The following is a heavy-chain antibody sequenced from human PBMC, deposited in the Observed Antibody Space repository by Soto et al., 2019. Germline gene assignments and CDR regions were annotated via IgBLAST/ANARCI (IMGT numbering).Heavy chain of an antibody. D-gene: IGHD2-2*02. V-gene: IGHV1-2*02. CDR3: ARSLTEGYCTITGCYTRPLYGMDV. Sequence: ASVKVSCKASGYTFSGYYIHWLRQAPGQGLEWMGWINPNSGGTNYAQKFQGRVTVTRDTPTSTAYMELSRLTSDDTAVYYCARSLTEGYCTITGCYTRPLYGMDVWGQGTTVTVSS. J-gene: IGHJ6*02. CDR1: GYTFSGYY. CDR2: INPNSGGT.